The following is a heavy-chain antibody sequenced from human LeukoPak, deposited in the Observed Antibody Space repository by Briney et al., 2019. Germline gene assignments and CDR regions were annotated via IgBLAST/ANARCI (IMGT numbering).Heavy chain of an antibody. V-gene: IGHV4-59*01. J-gene: IGHJ4*02. CDR1: GGSISSYY. D-gene: IGHD3-3*01. CDR3: ARSYYDFWSGLGLGKHYFDY. CDR2: IYYSGST. Sequence: PSETLSLTCTVSGGSISSYYWSWIRQPPGKGLEWIGYIYYSGSTNYNPSLKSRVTISVDTSKNQFSLKLSSVTAADTAVYYCARSYYDFWSGLGLGKHYFDYWGQGTLVTVSS.